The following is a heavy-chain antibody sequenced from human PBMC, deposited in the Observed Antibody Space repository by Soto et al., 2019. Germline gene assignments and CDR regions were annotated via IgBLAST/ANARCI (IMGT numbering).Heavy chain of an antibody. CDR3: AKAGVTGYYPYYFDY. D-gene: IGHD3-9*01. CDR2: ISGSGGST. V-gene: IGHV3-23*01. J-gene: IGHJ4*02. Sequence: GGSLRLSCAASGFTFSSYAMSWVRQAPGKGLEWVSAISGSGGSTYYADSVKGRFTISRDNSKNTLYLQMNSLRAEDTAVYYCAKAGVTGYYPYYFDYWRQGTLVTVSS. CDR1: GFTFSSYA.